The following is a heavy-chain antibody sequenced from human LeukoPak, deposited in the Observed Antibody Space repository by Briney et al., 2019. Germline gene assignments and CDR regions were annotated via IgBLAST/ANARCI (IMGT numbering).Heavy chain of an antibody. D-gene: IGHD5-12*01. CDR2: INRDGRRT. CDR3: ARDRGYVTDY. CDR1: GFTFSSYW. Sequence: PGGSLRLSCAASGFTFSSYWMHWVRQAPGKGPVWVARINRDGRRTIYADSVKGRFTISRDNAKNTLYLQMNSLRAEDTAVYCCARDRGYVTDYWGQGTLVTVSS. J-gene: IGHJ4*02. V-gene: IGHV3-74*01.